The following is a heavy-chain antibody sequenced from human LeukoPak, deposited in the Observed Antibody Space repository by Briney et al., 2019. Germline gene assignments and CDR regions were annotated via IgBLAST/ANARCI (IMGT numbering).Heavy chain of an antibody. Sequence: GASVKVSCKASGYTFTGYYMHWVRQAPGQGLEWMGWINPNSGGTNYAQKFQGRVTMTRDTSISTAYMELSRLRSDDTAVYYCARDLCSSTSCYYFDYWGQGTLVTVSS. V-gene: IGHV1-2*02. CDR1: GYTFTGYY. CDR2: INPNSGGT. CDR3: ARDLCSSTSCYYFDY. D-gene: IGHD2-2*01. J-gene: IGHJ4*02.